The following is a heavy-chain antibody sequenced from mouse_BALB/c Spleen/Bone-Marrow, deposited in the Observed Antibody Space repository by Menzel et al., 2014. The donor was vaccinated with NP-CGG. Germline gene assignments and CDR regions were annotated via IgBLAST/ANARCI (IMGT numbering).Heavy chain of an antibody. J-gene: IGHJ2*01. V-gene: IGHV1-14*01. CDR3: ARERDYGDYFDY. CDR2: INPYNEGS. D-gene: IGHD1-1*01. CDR1: GYTFTRYV. Sequence: EVQLQQSGPELVKPGASVKMSCKASGYTFTRYVIHWVRQKPGQGLDWIGYINPYNEGSKYNEKFKGEATLTSDKSSHTAYMELSSLTSDDSAVYYCARERDYGDYFDYWCQGTTLTVSS.